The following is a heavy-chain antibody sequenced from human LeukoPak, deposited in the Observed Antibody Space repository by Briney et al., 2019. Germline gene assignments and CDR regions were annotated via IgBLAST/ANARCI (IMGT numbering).Heavy chain of an antibody. J-gene: IGHJ6*02. CDR3: ARGPVTTTYYYGMDV. V-gene: IGHV3-21*01. CDR2: ISSSSYYI. D-gene: IGHD4-17*01. CDR1: GFTFSSYA. Sequence: GGSLRLSCAASGFTFSSYAMSWVRQAPGKGLEWVSSISSSSYYIYYADSVKGRFTISRDNAKNSLYLQMNSLRAEDTAVYYCARGPVTTTYYYGMDVWGQGTTVTVSS.